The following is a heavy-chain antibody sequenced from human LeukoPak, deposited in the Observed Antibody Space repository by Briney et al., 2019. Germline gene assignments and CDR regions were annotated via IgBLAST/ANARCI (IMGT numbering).Heavy chain of an antibody. CDR1: GDSFASNNGA. CDR2: TYYRSKWYN. V-gene: IGHV6-1*01. D-gene: IGHD6-19*01. J-gene: IGHJ4*02. CDR3: ARDLGTSGWYTFDY. Sequence: SQTLSLTCALSGDSFASNNGAWNWIRQSPTRGLEWLGRTYYRSKWYNDYAMPMKGRISINPDTSKNQFSLQVNSVTPEDTAIYYCARDLGTSGWYTFDYWGQGTLVTVSS.